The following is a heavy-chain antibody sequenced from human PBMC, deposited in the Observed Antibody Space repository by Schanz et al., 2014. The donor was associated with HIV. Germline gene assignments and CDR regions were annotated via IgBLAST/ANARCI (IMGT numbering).Heavy chain of an antibody. Sequence: QVQLQESGPGLVKPSETLSLTCTVSGGSVRSESYYWSWIRQPPGKGLEWIAEVNHSGDTNYNPSIKSRVTISVDTSKSQFSLKLDSVPAADTAVYYCARAKWPPRSRHFDFWGQGNLVTVSS. J-gene: IGHJ4*02. CDR1: GGSVRSESYY. D-gene: IGHD6-13*01. CDR2: VNHSGDT. CDR3: ARAKWPPRSRHFDF. V-gene: IGHV4-61*01.